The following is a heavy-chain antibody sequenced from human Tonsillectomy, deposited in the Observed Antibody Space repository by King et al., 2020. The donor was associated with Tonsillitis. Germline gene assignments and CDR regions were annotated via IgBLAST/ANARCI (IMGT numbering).Heavy chain of an antibody. D-gene: IGHD2-2*01. J-gene: IGHJ1*01. CDR2: ISYDGSKK. Sequence: VQLVESGGGVVQPGRSLRLSCAASGFIFSNYAMHWVRQAPGKGLEWVAVISYDGSKKYDADSVKGRFTISRDNSKNTLYLQMNSLRVEDTAVYYCASDFRTKIREFQHWGQGTLVTVSS. CDR3: ASDFRTKIREFQH. CDR1: GFIFSNYA. V-gene: IGHV3-30*04.